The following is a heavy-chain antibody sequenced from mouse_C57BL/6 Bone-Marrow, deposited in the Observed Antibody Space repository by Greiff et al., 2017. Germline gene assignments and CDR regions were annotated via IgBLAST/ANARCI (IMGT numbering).Heavy chain of an antibody. J-gene: IGHJ4*01. V-gene: IGHV1-4*01. CDR1: GYTFTSYT. Sequence: VQLQQSGAELARPGASVKMSCKASGYTFTSYTMHWVKQRPGQGLEWIGYINPSSGYTKYNQKFKDKATLTADKSSSTAYMQLSSLTSADSAVYYCARRNYYYAMDYWGQGTSVTVSS. CDR2: INPSSGYT. CDR3: ARRNYYYAMDY. D-gene: IGHD1-1*01.